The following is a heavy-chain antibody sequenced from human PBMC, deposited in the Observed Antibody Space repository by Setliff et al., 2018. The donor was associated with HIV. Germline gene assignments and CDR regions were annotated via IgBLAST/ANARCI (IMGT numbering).Heavy chain of an antibody. CDR3: AKQGYSDSLYAFDV. J-gene: IGHJ3*01. V-gene: IGHV1-2*06. Sequence: AASVKVSCKTSGYTFTAYYIYWVRQPPGHGLELMGRIHPNTGSTNYLQEFQGRVTITRDTSMSTVYMALTGLTSDDTAVYYCAKQGYSDSLYAFDVWGQGTMVTVSS. CDR2: IHPNTGST. D-gene: IGHD1-26*01. CDR1: GYTFTAYY.